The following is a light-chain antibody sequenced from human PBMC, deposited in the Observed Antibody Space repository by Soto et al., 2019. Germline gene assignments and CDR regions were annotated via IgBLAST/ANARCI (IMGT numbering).Light chain of an antibody. J-gene: IGLJ3*02. CDR1: SSDIGSYNY. CDR3: SSYTSSSTQV. Sequence: QSALTQPASVSGSPGQSITISCTGTSSDIGSYNYVSWYQQYSGKAPKLIIYDVTNRPSGVSNRFSGSKYGNTASLTVSDLQAEDEADYYCSSYTSSSTQVFGGGTKVTVL. V-gene: IGLV2-14*03. CDR2: DVT.